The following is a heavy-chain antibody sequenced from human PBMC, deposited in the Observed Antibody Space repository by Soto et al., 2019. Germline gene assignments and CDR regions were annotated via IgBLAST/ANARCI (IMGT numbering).Heavy chain of an antibody. J-gene: IGHJ4*02. CDR2: ISSRSSTI. Sequence: QVQLVESGGGLVKPGGSLRLSCAASGFTFSDYYMSWIRQAPGKGLEWVSYISSRSSTIFDADSVKGRFTISRDNVKNSLYLQMNSLRAEDTAVYYCASGTNGAFFVYWGQGTLVTVSS. V-gene: IGHV3-11*01. D-gene: IGHD2-8*01. CDR3: ASGTNGAFFVY. CDR1: GFTFSDYY.